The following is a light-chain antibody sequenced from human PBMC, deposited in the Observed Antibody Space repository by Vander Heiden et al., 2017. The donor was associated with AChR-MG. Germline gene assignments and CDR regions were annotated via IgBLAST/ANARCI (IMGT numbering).Light chain of an antibody. CDR2: QDS. V-gene: IGLV3-1*01. Sequence: SYELTQPPSLSVSPGQTASITCSGDKLGDKYACWHQQKPGQSPVLVIYQDSKRPSGIPGRFSGSNSGNTATLTIGGTQAMDEADYYCQAWDSSTAVFGGGTKLTVL. J-gene: IGLJ2*01. CDR3: QAWDSSTAV. CDR1: KLGDKY.